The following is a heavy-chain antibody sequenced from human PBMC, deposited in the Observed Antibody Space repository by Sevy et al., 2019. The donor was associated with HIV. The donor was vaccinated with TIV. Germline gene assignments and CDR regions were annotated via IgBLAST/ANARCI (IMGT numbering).Heavy chain of an antibody. V-gene: IGHV1-46*01. CDR2: IDPSGST. CDR1: GYTFTTYY. J-gene: IGHJ6*02. CDR3: AGDRDLSGCDREYYYYAMDV. Sequence: ASVKVSCKASGYTFTTYYIHWVRQAPGQGLAWMGLIDPSGSTRYAQNFQGRVSITRDRSTTTLYMARCSLTSEDTAVYYCAGDRDLSGCDREYYYYAMDVWGQGTTVTVSS. D-gene: IGHD1-26*01.